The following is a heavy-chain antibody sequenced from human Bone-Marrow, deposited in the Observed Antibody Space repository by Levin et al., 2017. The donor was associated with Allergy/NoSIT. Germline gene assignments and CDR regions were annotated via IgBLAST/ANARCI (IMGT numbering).Heavy chain of an antibody. D-gene: IGHD1-14*01. CDR3: ARTPADNLYYFDF. J-gene: IGHJ4*02. Sequence: SETLSLTCSVSDAYITGFYWSWIRQSPGKGLEWIGYINYSGITSYSPSLRGRVAMSVDTSKNQFSLKLNSVTSADTAVYFCARTPADNLYYFDFWGQGTLVTVSS. CDR1: DAYITGFY. V-gene: IGHV4-59*01. CDR2: INYSGIT.